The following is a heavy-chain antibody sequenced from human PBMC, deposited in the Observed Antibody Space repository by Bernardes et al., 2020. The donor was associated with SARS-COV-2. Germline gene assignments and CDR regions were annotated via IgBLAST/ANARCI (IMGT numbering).Heavy chain of an antibody. CDR2: IYYSGST. Sequence: SETLSLTCTVSGGSISSYYWSWIRQPPGKGLEWIGYIYYSGSTNYNPSLKSRVTISVDTSKNQFSLKLSSVTASDTAVYYCARGPGEIQLWSYYYYGMDVGGQGTTVTVSS. D-gene: IGHD5-18*01. CDR3: ARGPGEIQLWSYYYYGMDV. J-gene: IGHJ6*01. CDR1: GGSISSYY. V-gene: IGHV4-59*01.